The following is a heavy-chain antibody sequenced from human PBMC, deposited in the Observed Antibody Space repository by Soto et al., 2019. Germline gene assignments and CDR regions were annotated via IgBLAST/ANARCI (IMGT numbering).Heavy chain of an antibody. CDR2: ISYDGSNK. Sequence: GGSLRLSCAASGFTFSSYGMHWVRQAPGKGLEWVAVISYDGSNKYYADSVKGRFTISRDNSKNTLYLQMNSLRAEDTAVYYCAKMRGRRNYYYYGMDVWGQGTTVTGSS. CDR1: GFTFSSYG. D-gene: IGHD2-15*01. CDR3: AKMRGRRNYYYYGMDV. J-gene: IGHJ6*02. V-gene: IGHV3-30*18.